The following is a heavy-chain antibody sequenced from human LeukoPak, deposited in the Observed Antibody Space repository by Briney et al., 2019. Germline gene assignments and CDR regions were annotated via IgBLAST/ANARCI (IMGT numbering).Heavy chain of an antibody. V-gene: IGHV3-66*04. CDR1: GFTFSSYW. Sequence: GGSLRLSCAASGFTFSSYWMSWVRQAPGKGLEWVSVIYSGGSTYYADSVKGRFTISRDNSKNTLYLQMNSLRAEDTAVYYCARLHSSGYYYLTYYFDYWGQGTLVTVSS. J-gene: IGHJ4*02. CDR3: ARLHSSGYYYLTYYFDY. CDR2: IYSGGST. D-gene: IGHD3-22*01.